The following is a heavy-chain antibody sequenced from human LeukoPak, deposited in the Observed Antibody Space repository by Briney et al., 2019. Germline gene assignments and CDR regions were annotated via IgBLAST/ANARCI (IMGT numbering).Heavy chain of an antibody. J-gene: IGHJ5*02. D-gene: IGHD1-26*01. CDR1: GYTFTGYY. V-gene: IGHV1-2*02. CDR2: INPNSGGT. Sequence: ASVKVSCKASGYTFTGYYMHWVRQAPGQGLEWMGWINPNSGGTNYAQKFQGRVTMTRDTSISTAYMELSRLRSDDTAVYYCARDGRWELLRGWFAPGGQGTLVTVSS. CDR3: ARDGRWELLRGWFAP.